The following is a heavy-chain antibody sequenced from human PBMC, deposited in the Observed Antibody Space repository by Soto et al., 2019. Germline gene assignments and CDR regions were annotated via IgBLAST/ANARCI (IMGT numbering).Heavy chain of an antibody. J-gene: IGHJ6*02. V-gene: IGHV1-2*04. CDR1: GYTFTGYL. CDR3: ARLALNGSGSNYYYGMDV. Sequence: GASVKVSCKASGYTFTGYLITWVRQAPGQGLEWMGWINPNSGGTNYAQKFQGWVTMTRDTSISTAYMELSRLRSDDTAVYYCARLALNGSGSNYYYGMDVWGQGTTVTVSS. CDR2: INPNSGGT. D-gene: IGHD3-10*01.